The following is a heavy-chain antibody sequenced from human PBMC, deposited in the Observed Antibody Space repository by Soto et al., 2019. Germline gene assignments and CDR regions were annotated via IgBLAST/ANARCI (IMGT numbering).Heavy chain of an antibody. V-gene: IGHV3-33*01. D-gene: IGHD3-3*01. J-gene: IGHJ6*03. Sequence: QVQLVESGGGVVQPGRSLRLSCAASGFTFSSYGMHWVRQAPGKGLEWVAVIWYDGSNKYYADSVKGRFTISRDNSKNTMDLQMNSLRDEDTAVYYCAREPVDLWSGYYTRPTYYYYYMDVWGKGTTVTVSS. CDR1: GFTFSSYG. CDR2: IWYDGSNK. CDR3: AREPVDLWSGYYTRPTYYYYYMDV.